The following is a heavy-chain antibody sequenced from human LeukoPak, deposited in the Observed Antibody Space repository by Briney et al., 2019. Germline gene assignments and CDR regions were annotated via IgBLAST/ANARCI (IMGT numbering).Heavy chain of an antibody. Sequence: SETLSLTCTVSGASISTYYWSWIRQPVGKGLEWIGHIKTSGSTHYNPSLRSRVTISVDTSKNQFSLKLSPVTAADTAVYYCARGPRRTYSSGWYRDAFDIWGQGTMVTVSS. D-gene: IGHD6-19*01. CDR2: IKTSGST. CDR3: ARGPRRTYSSGWYRDAFDI. CDR1: GASISTYY. J-gene: IGHJ3*02. V-gene: IGHV4-4*07.